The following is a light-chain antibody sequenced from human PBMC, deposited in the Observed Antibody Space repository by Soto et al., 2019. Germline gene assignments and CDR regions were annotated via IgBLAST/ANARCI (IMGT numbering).Light chain of an antibody. CDR1: SSNIGAGYD. V-gene: IGLV1-40*01. J-gene: IGLJ1*01. CDR2: GNS. Sequence: QSVLTQPPSVSGAPGQRVTISCTGSSSNIGAGYDVHWYQQLPGTAPKLLIYGNSNRPSGVPDRFSGSKSGTSASLAITGLQAEDDADYYCQSYDSSLSGDYVFGTGTKVTVL. CDR3: QSYDSSLSGDYV.